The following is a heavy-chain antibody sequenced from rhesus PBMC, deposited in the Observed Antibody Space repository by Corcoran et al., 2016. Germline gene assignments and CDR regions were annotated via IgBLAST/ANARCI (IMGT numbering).Heavy chain of an antibody. CDR2: IDPSDSDT. Sequence: EVQLVQSGAEVKRPGESLKISCKTSGYSFTSYWISWVRQMPGKGLEWMGAIDPSDSDTIYHPSFQGQVTISADKSISTAYLQWSRLKASDTATYYCATTLTVTTSWYFDLWGPGTPITISS. CDR1: GYSFTSYW. V-gene: IGHV5-20*01. D-gene: IGHD4-23*01. CDR3: ATTLTVTTSWYFDL. J-gene: IGHJ2*01.